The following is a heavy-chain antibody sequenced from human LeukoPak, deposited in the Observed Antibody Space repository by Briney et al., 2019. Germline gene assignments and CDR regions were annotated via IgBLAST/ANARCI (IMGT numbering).Heavy chain of an antibody. Sequence: GGSLRLSCAASGFTFSSYWMNWVRQAPGKGLEWVSSISSSSSYIYYADSVKGRFTISRDNAKNSLYLQMNSLRAEDTAVYYCARYIAARSADYWGQGTLVTVSS. J-gene: IGHJ4*02. V-gene: IGHV3-21*01. CDR2: ISSSSSYI. CDR3: ARYIAARSADY. D-gene: IGHD6-6*01. CDR1: GFTFSSYW.